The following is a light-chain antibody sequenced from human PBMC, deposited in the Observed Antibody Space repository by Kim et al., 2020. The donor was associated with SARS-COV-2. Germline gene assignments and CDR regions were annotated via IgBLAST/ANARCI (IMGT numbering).Light chain of an antibody. CDR2: GKN. Sequence: ALGQTVRITCQGDSLRTYYASWYQHKPGQAPLLVIYGKNNRPSGIPDRFSGSSSGNTASLTVTGAQAVDEADYYCNSRDNSGDHVVFGGGTKVTVL. V-gene: IGLV3-19*01. CDR1: SLRTYY. CDR3: NSRDNSGDHVV. J-gene: IGLJ2*01.